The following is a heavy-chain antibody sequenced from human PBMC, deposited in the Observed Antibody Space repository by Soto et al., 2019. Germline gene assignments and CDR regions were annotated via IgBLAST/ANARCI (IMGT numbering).Heavy chain of an antibody. Sequence: QVQLVQSGAEEKKPGASVKVSCKASGYTFTSYAMHWVRQAPGQRLEWMGWINAGNGNTKYSQKFQGRGTITRDTSASTAYMELSSLRSEDTAVYYCASDEYSYGWPYGMDVWGQGTTVTVSS. D-gene: IGHD5-18*01. V-gene: IGHV1-3*05. J-gene: IGHJ6*02. CDR3: ASDEYSYGWPYGMDV. CDR1: GYTFTSYA. CDR2: INAGNGNT.